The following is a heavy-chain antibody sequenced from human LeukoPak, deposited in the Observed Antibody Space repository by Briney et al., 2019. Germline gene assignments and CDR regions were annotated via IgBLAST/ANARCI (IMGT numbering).Heavy chain of an antibody. D-gene: IGHD2-15*01. V-gene: IGHV1-18*01. CDR1: GYTFTSYG. Sequence: ASVKVSCKASGYTFTSYGISWVRQAPGQGLEWMGWISAYNGNTNYAQKLQGRVIMTTDTSTSTAYMELRSLRSDDTAVYYCARAVVVAPVGYYYYMDVWGKGTTVTVSS. J-gene: IGHJ6*03. CDR3: ARAVVVAPVGYYYYMDV. CDR2: ISAYNGNT.